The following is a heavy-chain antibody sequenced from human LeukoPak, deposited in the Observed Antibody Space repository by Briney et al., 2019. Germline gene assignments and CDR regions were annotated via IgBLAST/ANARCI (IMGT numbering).Heavy chain of an antibody. D-gene: IGHD3-9*01. CDR2: INGDGRNI. Sequence: GGSLRLSCVASGFTFSSYWMHWVRQDPRNALVWVSRINGDGRNINYADSVRGRFTISRDNAKNTLYLQMNTLRVEDTAVYYCTRDLMDYDVSTGLHHYYMDVWGQGTTVTVSS. CDR1: GFTFSSYW. J-gene: IGHJ6*02. V-gene: IGHV3-74*01. CDR3: TRDLMDYDVSTGLHHYYMDV.